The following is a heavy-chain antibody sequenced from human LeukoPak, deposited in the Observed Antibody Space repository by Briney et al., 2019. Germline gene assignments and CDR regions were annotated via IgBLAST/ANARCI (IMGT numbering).Heavy chain of an antibody. CDR3: AKGGIAVADWYSDYFDY. Sequence: PGRSLRLFCAASGFTFDDYAMHWVRQAPGKGLEWVSGISWNSGSIGYADSVKGRFTISRDNAKNSLYLQMNSLRAEDMALYYCAKGGIAVADWYSDYFDYWGQRTLVTVSS. CDR1: GFTFDDYA. V-gene: IGHV3-9*03. D-gene: IGHD6-19*01. CDR2: ISWNSGSI. J-gene: IGHJ4*02.